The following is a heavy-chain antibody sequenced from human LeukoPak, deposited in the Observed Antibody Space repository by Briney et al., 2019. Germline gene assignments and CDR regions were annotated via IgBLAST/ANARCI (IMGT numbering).Heavy chain of an antibody. CDR2: INHSGST. V-gene: IGHV4-34*01. Sequence: SXXLSLTCAVYGGSFSGYYWSWIRQPPGKGLEWIGEINHSGSTNYNPSLKRRVNISVDTSKNQFSLKLSSVTAADTAVYYCARARTTMLLRLFDPWGQGTLVTVSS. CDR3: ARARTTMLLRLFDP. D-gene: IGHD4-17*01. CDR1: GGSFSGYY. J-gene: IGHJ5*02.